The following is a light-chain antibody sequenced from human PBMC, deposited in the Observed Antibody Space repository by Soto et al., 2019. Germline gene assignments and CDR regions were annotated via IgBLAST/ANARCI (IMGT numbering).Light chain of an antibody. CDR1: QTIGNK. V-gene: IGKV3-15*01. Sequence: EVVLAQSPATLSMSPGERVSLSCSSTQTIGNKLAWYLQRPGQAPRLLMYGASPRATDIPARFSGSGSGTEFTLTITGLQSEDFAVYYCQQYNGWPWTFGLGTKVDI. CDR2: GAS. J-gene: IGKJ1*01. CDR3: QQYNGWPWT.